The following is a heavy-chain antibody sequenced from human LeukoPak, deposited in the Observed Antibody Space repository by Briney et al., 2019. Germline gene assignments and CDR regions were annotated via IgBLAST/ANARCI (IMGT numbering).Heavy chain of an antibody. D-gene: IGHD1-26*01. CDR1: GFTFSSYW. Sequence: GGSLRLSCAASGFTFSSYWMHWVRQAPGKGLVWVSAISNSGDSTHYADSVKGRFTISRDNSKNTLHLQMNSLRGEDTAVYYCAKGYLAPGPTYDYWGQGALVTVSS. CDR2: ISNSGDST. V-gene: IGHV3-23*01. CDR3: AKGYLAPGPTYDY. J-gene: IGHJ4*02.